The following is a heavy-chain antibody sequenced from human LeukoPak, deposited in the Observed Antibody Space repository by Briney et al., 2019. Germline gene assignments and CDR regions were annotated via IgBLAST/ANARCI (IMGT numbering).Heavy chain of an antibody. CDR2: IFYSGAT. D-gene: IGHD6-19*01. CDR3: ARGSVAGTFYYHGMDV. J-gene: IGHJ6*02. Sequence: SETLSLTCTVSGGSISSYYWTWIRQPPGKGLEWIGYIFYSGATNYNPSLKSRVTISVDTSKKQFSLKLSSVTAADTAVYYCARGSVAGTFYYHGMDVWGQGTTVTVSS. V-gene: IGHV4-59*01. CDR1: GGSISSYY.